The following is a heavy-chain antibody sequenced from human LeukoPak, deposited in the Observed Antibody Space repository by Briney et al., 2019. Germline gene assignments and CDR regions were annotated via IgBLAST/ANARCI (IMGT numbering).Heavy chain of an antibody. CDR1: GFTFTNYA. CDR2: ITGSDGSS. J-gene: IGHJ4*02. V-gene: IGHV3-23*01. D-gene: IGHD3-9*01. Sequence: GASLRLSCVASGFTFTNYAMSWVRQAPGKGLEWVSAITGSDGSSYYADSVKGRFTISRDNSKNTLYLQVNSLRAEDTAVYYCAKWGDYDILTGYYVPDYWGQGTLVTVSS. CDR3: AKWGDYDILTGYYVPDY.